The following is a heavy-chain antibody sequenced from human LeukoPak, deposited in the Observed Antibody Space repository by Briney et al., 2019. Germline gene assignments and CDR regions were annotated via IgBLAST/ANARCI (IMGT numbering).Heavy chain of an antibody. CDR1: GGTFSSYA. Sequence: SVKVSCKASGGTFSSYAISWVRQAPGQGLEWMGGIIPTFGTANYAQKFQGRVTITADESTSTAYMELSSLRSEDTAVYYCARQGAYYDILTGFGRPFDPWGQGTLVTVSS. CDR2: IIPTFGTA. V-gene: IGHV1-69*13. CDR3: ARQGAYYDILTGFGRPFDP. D-gene: IGHD3-9*01. J-gene: IGHJ5*02.